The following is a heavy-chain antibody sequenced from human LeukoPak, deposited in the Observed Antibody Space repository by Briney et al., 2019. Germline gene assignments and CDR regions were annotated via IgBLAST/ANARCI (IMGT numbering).Heavy chain of an antibody. D-gene: IGHD1-26*01. Sequence: PSETLSLTCTVSGGSISSSSYYWGWIRQPPGKGLEWIGSIYYSGSTNYNPSLKSRVTISVDPSKNQFSLKLSSLTAADTAVYYCARVGSGDGVDVWGKGTPVTVSS. CDR1: GGSISSSSYY. J-gene: IGHJ6*04. CDR2: IYYSGST. V-gene: IGHV4-39*07. CDR3: ARVGSGDGVDV.